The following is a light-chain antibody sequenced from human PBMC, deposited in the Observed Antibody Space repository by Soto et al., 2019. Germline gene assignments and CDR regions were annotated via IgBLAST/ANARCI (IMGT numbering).Light chain of an antibody. CDR1: QSVISNY. Sequence: EVVLTQSPGTVSLSPGERVTLSCRASQSVISNYLAWYQQRPGQAPRLLIYAASSRATGIPDRFSGSGSGTDFTLSISSLEPEDFAVYYCQQYGGSLTWTFGQGTKVEMK. J-gene: IGKJ1*01. CDR2: AAS. CDR3: QQYGGSLTWT. V-gene: IGKV3-20*01.